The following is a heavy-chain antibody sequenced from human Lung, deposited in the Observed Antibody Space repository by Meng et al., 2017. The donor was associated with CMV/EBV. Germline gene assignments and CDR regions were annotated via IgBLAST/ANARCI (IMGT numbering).Heavy chain of an antibody. CDR3: ARGTGGGGDALDI. D-gene: IGHD1-1*01. CDR1: GYRFTAYY. V-gene: IGHV1-2*02. Sequence: SXXVSXXASGYRFTAYYLHWVRQAPGQGLEWMGWINPNTGGTNYPQKFQGRVTMTRDTSISTAYMELSRLTSDDRAVYYCARGTGGGGDALDIWGQGTLVTVSS. J-gene: IGHJ3*02. CDR2: INPNTGGT.